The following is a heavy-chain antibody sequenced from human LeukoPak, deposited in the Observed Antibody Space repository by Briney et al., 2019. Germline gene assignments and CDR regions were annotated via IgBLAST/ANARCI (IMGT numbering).Heavy chain of an antibody. CDR3: AKMARGSSSWYWDY. V-gene: IGHV3-30*18. Sequence: PGRSLRLSCAASGFTFSSYGMHWVRQAPGKGLEWVAVISYDGSNKYYADSMKGRFTISRDNSKNTLYLQMNSLRAEDTAVYYCAKMARGSSSWYWDYWGQGTLVTVSS. CDR1: GFTFSSYG. J-gene: IGHJ4*02. D-gene: IGHD6-13*01. CDR2: ISYDGSNK.